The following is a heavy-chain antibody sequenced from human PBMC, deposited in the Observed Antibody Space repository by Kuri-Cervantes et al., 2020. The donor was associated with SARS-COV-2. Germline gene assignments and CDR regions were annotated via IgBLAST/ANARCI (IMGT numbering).Heavy chain of an antibody. CDR1: GGTFSSYA. D-gene: IGHD2-2*01. CDR3: ARASTSCYLFSLCGYFQH. J-gene: IGHJ1*01. V-gene: IGHV1-69*04. Sequence: SVKVSCKASGGTFSSYAISWVRQAPGQGLEWMGRIIPNLGIANYAQKFQGRVTITADKSTSTAYMELSSLRSEDTAVYYCARASTSCYLFSLCGYFQHWGQGTLVTVSS. CDR2: IIPNLGIA.